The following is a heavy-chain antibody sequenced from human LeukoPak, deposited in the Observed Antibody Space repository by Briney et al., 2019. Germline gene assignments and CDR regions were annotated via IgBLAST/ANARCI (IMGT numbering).Heavy chain of an antibody. D-gene: IGHD2-2*01. CDR1: GFPFYRFW. CDR3: AKEAIVVVPAARDYYYMDV. J-gene: IGHJ6*03. V-gene: IGHV3-74*03. CDR2: VNVDGSLT. Sequence: GGSLRLSCESSGFPFYRFWMHWVRQIPGKGRVWVARVNVDGSLTTYADSVRGRFTISRDNSKNTLYLQMNSLRAEDTAVYYCAKEAIVVVPAARDYYYMDVWGKGTTVTVSS.